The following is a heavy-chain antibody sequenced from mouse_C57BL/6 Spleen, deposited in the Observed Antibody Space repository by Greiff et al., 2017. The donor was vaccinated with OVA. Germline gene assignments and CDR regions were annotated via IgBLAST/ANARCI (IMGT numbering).Heavy chain of an antibody. D-gene: IGHD1-1*01. Sequence: QVQLQQSGAELVRPGTSVKVSCKASGYAFTNYLIEWVKQRPGQGLEWIGVINPGSGGTNYNEKFKGKATLTADKSSSTAYMQLSSLTSEDSAVYFCARGEGYYGYAMDYWGQGTSVTVSS. CDR1: GYAFTNYL. V-gene: IGHV1-54*01. J-gene: IGHJ4*01. CDR2: INPGSGGT. CDR3: ARGEGYYGYAMDY.